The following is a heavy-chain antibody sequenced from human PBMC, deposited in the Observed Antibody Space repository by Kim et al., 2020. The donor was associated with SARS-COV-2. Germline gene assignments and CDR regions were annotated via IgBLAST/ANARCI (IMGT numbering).Heavy chain of an antibody. CDR1: GYTFTSYY. V-gene: IGHV1-46*01. D-gene: IGHD3-9*01. Sequence: ASVKVSCKASGYTFTSYYMHWVRQAPGQGLEWMGIINPSGGSTSYAQKFQGRVTMTRDTSTSTGYMELSSLRSEDTAVYYCAREFSRSVVPHQIDILTGYYDYGMDVWGQGTTVTVSS. CDR2: INPSGGST. J-gene: IGHJ6*02. CDR3: AREFSRSVVPHQIDILTGYYDYGMDV.